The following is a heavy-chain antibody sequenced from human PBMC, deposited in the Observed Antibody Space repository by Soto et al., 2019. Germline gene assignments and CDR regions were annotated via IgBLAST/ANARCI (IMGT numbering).Heavy chain of an antibody. D-gene: IGHD5-12*01. V-gene: IGHV3-53*04. Sequence: GGSLRLSCAASGFTVSSNYMSWVRQAPGKGLEWVSVIYSGGSTYYADSVKGRFTISRHNSKNTLYLQMNSLRAEDTPVYYCARGSGFGRHYYFYYMDVWGKGTTVTVSS. J-gene: IGHJ6*03. CDR3: ARGSGFGRHYYFYYMDV. CDR1: GFTVSSNY. CDR2: IYSGGST.